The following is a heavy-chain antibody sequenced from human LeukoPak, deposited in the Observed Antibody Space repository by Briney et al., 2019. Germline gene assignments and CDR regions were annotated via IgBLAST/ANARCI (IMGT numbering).Heavy chain of an antibody. CDR2: IYSGGST. D-gene: IGHD1-1*01. CDR3: ARVITGTVDY. J-gene: IGHJ4*02. Sequence: GGSLRLSCAASGFTVSSNYMSWVRQAPGKGLEWVSVIYSGGSTYYADSVKGRFTISRDNAKNSLYLQMNSLRAEDTAVYYCARVITGTVDYWGQGTLVTVSS. V-gene: IGHV3-53*01. CDR1: GFTVSSNY.